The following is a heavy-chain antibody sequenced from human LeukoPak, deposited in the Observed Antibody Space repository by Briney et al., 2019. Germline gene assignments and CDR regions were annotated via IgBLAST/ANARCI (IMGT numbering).Heavy chain of an antibody. J-gene: IGHJ4*02. D-gene: IGHD1-1*01. Sequence: ASVTVSCKASGYTFNSHDINWVRQATGQGLEWMGWMNPYSGNTGYAQKFQGRVTMTRDTSINTAYLEFYSLRSEDTAVYYCARGYSPTPRTTGNDYWGQGTLVTVSS. V-gene: IGHV1-8*01. CDR1: GYTFNSHD. CDR3: ARGYSPTPRTTGNDY. CDR2: MNPYSGNT.